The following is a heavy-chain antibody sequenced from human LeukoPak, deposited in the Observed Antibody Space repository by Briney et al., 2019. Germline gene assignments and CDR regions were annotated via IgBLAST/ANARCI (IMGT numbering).Heavy chain of an antibody. CDR1: GYSISSGYY. J-gene: IGHJ4*02. Sequence: SETLSLTCAVSGYSISSGYYWGWIRQPPGKGLEWIGSIYHSGSTYYNPSLKSRVTISVDTSKNQFPLKLSSVTAADTAVYYCARDCSSTSCLPVDYWGQGTLVTVSS. CDR2: IYHSGST. V-gene: IGHV4-38-2*02. CDR3: ARDCSSTSCLPVDY. D-gene: IGHD2-2*01.